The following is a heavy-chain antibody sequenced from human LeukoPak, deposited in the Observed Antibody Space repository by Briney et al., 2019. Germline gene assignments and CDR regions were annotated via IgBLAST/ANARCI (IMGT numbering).Heavy chain of an antibody. J-gene: IGHJ4*02. D-gene: IGHD6-13*01. Sequence: ASVKVSCKASGGTFSSYAISWVRQAPGQGLEWMGGIIPIFGTANYAQKFQGRVTITADESTSTAYMELSSLRSEDTAVYYCARSDSSSWYDQYYFDYWGQGTLVTVSS. CDR2: IIPIFGTA. V-gene: IGHV1-69*01. CDR3: ARSDSSSWYDQYYFDY. CDR1: GGTFSSYA.